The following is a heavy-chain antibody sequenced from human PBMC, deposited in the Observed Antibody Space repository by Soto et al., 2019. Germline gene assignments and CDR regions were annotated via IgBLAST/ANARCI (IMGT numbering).Heavy chain of an antibody. V-gene: IGHV3-9*01. CDR1: GFTFDDYA. CDR3: VKDESINWYSGHFRH. J-gene: IGHJ1*01. D-gene: IGHD6-13*01. Sequence: PGGSLRLSCAASGFTFDDYAMHLVRQVPGKGLEWVSGINWNSGSIGYADSVKGRFAISRDNAKNSLHLQMNSLRAEDTAFYYCVKDESINWYSGHFRHWGQGTLVTVSS. CDR2: INWNSGSI.